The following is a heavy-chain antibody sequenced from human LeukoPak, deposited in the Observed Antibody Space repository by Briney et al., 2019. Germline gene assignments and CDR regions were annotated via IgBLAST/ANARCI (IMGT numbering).Heavy chain of an antibody. J-gene: IGHJ4*02. Sequence: LVKVSCKASGGTFSSYAISWVRQAPGQGLEWMGGIIPIFGTANYAQKFQGRVTITADESTSTAYMELSSLRSEDTAVYYCARVTTLLAAAGVDYWGQGTLVTVSS. CDR1: GGTFSSYA. D-gene: IGHD6-13*01. CDR2: IIPIFGTA. V-gene: IGHV1-69*13. CDR3: ARVTTLLAAAGVDY.